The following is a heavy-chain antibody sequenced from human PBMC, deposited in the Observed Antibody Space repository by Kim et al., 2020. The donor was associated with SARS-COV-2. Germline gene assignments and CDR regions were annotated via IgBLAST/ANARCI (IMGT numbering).Heavy chain of an antibody. CDR3: AGLKWLYGMDV. D-gene: IGHD5-12*01. Sequence: GSDQKFQGRATMTRNTSISTAYMELRSLRSEDTAVYYCAGLKWLYGMDVWGQGTTVTVSS. J-gene: IGHJ6*02. V-gene: IGHV1-8*01.